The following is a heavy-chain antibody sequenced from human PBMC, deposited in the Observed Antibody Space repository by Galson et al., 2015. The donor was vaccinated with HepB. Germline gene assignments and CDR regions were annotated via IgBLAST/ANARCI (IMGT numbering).Heavy chain of an antibody. V-gene: IGHV3-64D*06. CDR2: ITNNGGTT. CDR1: GFTFRSYM. D-gene: IGHD3-10*01. CDR3: VKDSYKHGSGTCFIRGRSGWFDA. Sequence: SLRLSCAASGFTFRSYMMHWIRQAPGKGLQYVSSITNNGGTTYYADSVRDRFTISRDNSKTTVYLQMSSLGADDTAIYYCVKDSYKHGSGTCFIRGRSGWFDACGQGTLGTVSS. J-gene: IGHJ5*02.